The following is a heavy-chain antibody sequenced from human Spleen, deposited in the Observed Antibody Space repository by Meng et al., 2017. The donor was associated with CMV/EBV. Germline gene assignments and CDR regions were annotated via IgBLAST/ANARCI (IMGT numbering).Heavy chain of an antibody. V-gene: IGHV4-4*07. CDR1: GGSISSYY. CDR3: ARDGGPDTAMDYFDY. Sequence: QVQLLGPGPGVGKPPGTRALTCTVSGGSISSYYWSWIRQPAGKGLEWIGRIYTSGSTNYNPSLKSRVTMSVDTSKNQFSLKLSSVTAADTAVYYCARDGGPDTAMDYFDYWGQGTLVTVSS. D-gene: IGHD5-18*01. J-gene: IGHJ4*02. CDR2: IYTSGST.